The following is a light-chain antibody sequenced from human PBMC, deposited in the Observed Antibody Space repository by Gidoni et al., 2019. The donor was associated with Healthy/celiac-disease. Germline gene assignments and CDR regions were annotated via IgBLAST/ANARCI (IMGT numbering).Light chain of an antibody. CDR2: VAS. Sequence: EIVMTQSTATLSVSPGARATLSCRASQSVSSNLAWYQQKPGQAPRLLIYVASTRATGIPARFSGSGSGTEFTLTISSLQSEDFAVYYCQQYNNWPPYTFGQGTKLEIK. CDR3: QQYNNWPPYT. J-gene: IGKJ2*01. CDR1: QSVSSN. V-gene: IGKV3-15*01.